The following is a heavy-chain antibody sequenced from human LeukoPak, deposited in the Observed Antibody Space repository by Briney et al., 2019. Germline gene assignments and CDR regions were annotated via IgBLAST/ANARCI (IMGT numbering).Heavy chain of an antibody. CDR1: GGSFSGYY. Sequence: PSETLSLTCAVYGGSFSGYYWSWIRQPPGKGLEWIGEINHSGSTNYNPSLKSRVTISVDTSKNQFSLKLSSVTAADTAVYYCARRLACTNGVCLISSGNWFDPWGQGTRVTVSS. D-gene: IGHD2-8*01. CDR2: INHSGST. J-gene: IGHJ5*02. CDR3: ARRLACTNGVCLISSGNWFDP. V-gene: IGHV4-34*01.